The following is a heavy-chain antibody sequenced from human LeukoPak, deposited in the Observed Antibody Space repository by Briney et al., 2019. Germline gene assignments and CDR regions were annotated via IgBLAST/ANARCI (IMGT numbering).Heavy chain of an antibody. Sequence: GASVKVSCKASGYTFTSYTMHWVRQAPGQRLECMGWINTGNGNTKYSQKFQGRVTITRDTSASTAYMDLSSLRSEDTAVYYCARNTETAFPLPYYFDYWGQGTLVTVSS. CDR1: GYTFTSYT. D-gene: IGHD4-17*01. CDR3: ARNTETAFPLPYYFDY. V-gene: IGHV1-3*04. J-gene: IGHJ4*02. CDR2: INTGNGNT.